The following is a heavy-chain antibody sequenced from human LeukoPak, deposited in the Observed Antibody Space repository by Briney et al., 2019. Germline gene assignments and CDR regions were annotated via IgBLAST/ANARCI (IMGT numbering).Heavy chain of an antibody. Sequence: GGSLRLSCAASGFTFSSYAMRWVRQAPGKGLEWVAVISYDGSNKYYADSVKGRFTISRDNSKNTLYLQMNSLRAEDTAVYYCARAIIAVAGTGYYYYGMDVWGQGTTVTVSS. V-gene: IGHV3-30*04. J-gene: IGHJ6*02. CDR1: GFTFSSYA. CDR3: ARAIIAVAGTGYYYYGMDV. CDR2: ISYDGSNK. D-gene: IGHD6-19*01.